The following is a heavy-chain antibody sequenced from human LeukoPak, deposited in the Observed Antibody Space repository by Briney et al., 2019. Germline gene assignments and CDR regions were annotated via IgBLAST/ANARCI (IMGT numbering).Heavy chain of an antibody. CDR2: IDPNSGGT. J-gene: IGHJ4*02. D-gene: IGHD1-26*01. CDR3: ARSLPYYFDY. Sequence: ASVKVSCKASGYTFTGYYIYWVRQAPGQGLEWMGWIDPNSGGTNYAQKFQGRVTMTRDTSISTAYMELNRLRSDDTAVYYCARSLPYYFDYWGQGTLVTVSS. CDR1: GYTFTGYY. V-gene: IGHV1-2*02.